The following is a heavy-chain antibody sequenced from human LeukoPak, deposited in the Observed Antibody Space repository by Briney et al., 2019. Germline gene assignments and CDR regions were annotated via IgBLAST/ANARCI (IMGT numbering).Heavy chain of an antibody. CDR2: INAGNGNT. Sequence: ASVKVSCKASGYTFTSYAMHWVRQAPGPRLEWMGWINAGNGNTKYSQKFQGRVTITRDTSASTAYMELSSLRSEDTAVYYCASGGDIVATEMNYWGQGTLVTVSS. CDR3: ASGGDIVATEMNY. V-gene: IGHV1-3*01. J-gene: IGHJ4*02. CDR1: GYTFTSYA. D-gene: IGHD5-12*01.